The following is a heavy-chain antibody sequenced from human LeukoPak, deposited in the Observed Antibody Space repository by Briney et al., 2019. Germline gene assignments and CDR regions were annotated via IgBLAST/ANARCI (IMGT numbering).Heavy chain of an antibody. CDR2: INSDGSST. V-gene: IGHV3-74*01. CDR3: ARETYYDFWSSYSRPNWFDP. Sequence: PGGSLRLSCAASGFTFSSYWMHWVRQAPGKGLVWVSRINSDGSSTSYADSVKGRFTISRDNAKNTLYLQMNSLRAEDTAVYYCARETYYDFWSSYSRPNWFDPWGQGTLVTVSS. J-gene: IGHJ5*02. CDR1: GFTFSSYW. D-gene: IGHD3-3*01.